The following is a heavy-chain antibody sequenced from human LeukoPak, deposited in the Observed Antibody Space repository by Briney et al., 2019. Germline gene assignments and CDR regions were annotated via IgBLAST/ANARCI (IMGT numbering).Heavy chain of an antibody. J-gene: IGHJ4*02. Sequence: ASVKVSCKASGYTFTSYAMHWVRQAPGQRLEWMGWINAGNGNTKYSQKFQGRVTITRDTSASTAYMELSRLRSDATAVYYCARGYGDYGFDYWGQGTLVTVSS. CDR2: INAGNGNT. V-gene: IGHV1-3*01. CDR1: GYTFTSYA. D-gene: IGHD4-17*01. CDR3: ARGYGDYGFDY.